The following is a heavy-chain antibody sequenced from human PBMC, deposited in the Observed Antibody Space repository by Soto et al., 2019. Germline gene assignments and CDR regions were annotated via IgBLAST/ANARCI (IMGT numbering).Heavy chain of an antibody. J-gene: IGHJ3*02. CDR3: ARNHIAASGTSAYDI. Sequence: GGSLRLSCVASGFTFSTYAMSWIRQAPGKGLEWVSYISPSSSHTNYAVSVKGRFTISRDNAKNSVYLQMNSLRAEDTAVYYCARNHIAASGTSAYDIWGQGTMVTVS. CDR2: ISPSSSHT. D-gene: IGHD6-13*01. CDR1: GFTFSTYA. V-gene: IGHV3-11*06.